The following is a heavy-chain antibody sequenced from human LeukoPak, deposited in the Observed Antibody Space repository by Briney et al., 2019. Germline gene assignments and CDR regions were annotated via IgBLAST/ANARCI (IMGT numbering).Heavy chain of an antibody. Sequence: SETLSLTCTVSGGSIRSSYYYWGWIRQPPGKGLEWIGSIYDSGSAYYNPSLKSRVTISVDTSKNQFSLKLSSVTAADTAVYYCARGRNESSGGPFDYGGQGTLVTVSS. CDR1: GGSIRSSYYY. CDR2: IYDSGSA. CDR3: ARGRNESSGGPFDY. V-gene: IGHV4-39*07. D-gene: IGHD3-22*01. J-gene: IGHJ4*02.